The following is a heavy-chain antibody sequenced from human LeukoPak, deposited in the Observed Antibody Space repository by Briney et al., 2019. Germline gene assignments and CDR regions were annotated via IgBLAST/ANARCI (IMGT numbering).Heavy chain of an antibody. CDR1: GGSISSYY. D-gene: IGHD6-6*01. J-gene: IGHJ3*02. V-gene: IGHV4-4*07. CDR3: ARDKRIAARPRSSAFDI. CDR2: IYTSGST. Sequence: SETLSLTCTVSGGSISSYYWSWIRQPAGKGLEWIGRIYTSGSTNYNPSLKSRVTMSVDTSKNQFSLKLSSVTAADTAVYYCARDKRIAARPRSSAFDIWGQGTMVTVSS.